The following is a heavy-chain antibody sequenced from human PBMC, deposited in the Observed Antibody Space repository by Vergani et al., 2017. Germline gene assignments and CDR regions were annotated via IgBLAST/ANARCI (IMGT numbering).Heavy chain of an antibody. CDR2: LTASGSGI. CDR3: AKSGWLQHFGAHYFDS. J-gene: IGHJ4*02. CDR1: GFAFSRYA. V-gene: IGHV3-23*01. D-gene: IGHD5-24*01. Sequence: EVQLLESGGRLVQPVGSLRLSCVASGFAFSRYAMSWVRQAPGKGLEWVSGLTASGSGISYADSVRGRFTISRDNSKNTLFLQMDSLRAEDTAVYYCAKSGWLQHFGAHYFDSWGQGILVTVSS.